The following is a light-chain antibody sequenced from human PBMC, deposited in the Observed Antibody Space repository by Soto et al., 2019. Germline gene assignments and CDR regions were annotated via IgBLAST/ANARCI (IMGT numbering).Light chain of an antibody. CDR2: EAS. Sequence: DIPMTQSPSSLSASVGDRVTITCQASQDISNYLNWYQQKPGKAPKLLIYEASSLESGVPSRFSGSGSGTEFTLTISSLQPDDFATYYCQQYNSYPWTFGQGTKVEIK. V-gene: IGKV1-5*01. J-gene: IGKJ1*01. CDR3: QQYNSYPWT. CDR1: QDISNY.